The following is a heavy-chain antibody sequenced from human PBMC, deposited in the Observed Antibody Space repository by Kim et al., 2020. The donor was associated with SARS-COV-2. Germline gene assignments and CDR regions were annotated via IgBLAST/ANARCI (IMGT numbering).Heavy chain of an antibody. Sequence: GGSLRLSCAASGFTFSSYGMHWVRQAPGKGLEWVAVISYDGSKKYYADSVKGRFSISRDISKNTLFLQMNSLRAEDTAVYYCAKAPAGYHDLWSGYYSDYWGQGTLVTVTS. CDR2: ISYDGSKK. D-gene: IGHD3-3*01. J-gene: IGHJ4*02. CDR3: AKAPAGYHDLWSGYYSDY. V-gene: IGHV3-30*18. CDR1: GFTFSSYG.